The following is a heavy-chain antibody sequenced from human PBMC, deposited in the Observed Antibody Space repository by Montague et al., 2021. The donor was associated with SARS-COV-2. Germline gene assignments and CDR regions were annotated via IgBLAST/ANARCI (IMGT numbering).Heavy chain of an antibody. Sequence: SLRLSCAASGFTFSSYGMHWVRQAPGKGLEWEAVIWYDGSNKYYADSVKGRFTISRDNSKNTLYLQMNSLRAEDTAVYYCARDLAPYYYDSSGPELVDVWGQGTTVTVSS. CDR2: IWYDGSNK. CDR3: ARDLAPYYYDSSGPELVDV. CDR1: GFTFSSYG. D-gene: IGHD3-22*01. V-gene: IGHV3-33*01. J-gene: IGHJ6*02.